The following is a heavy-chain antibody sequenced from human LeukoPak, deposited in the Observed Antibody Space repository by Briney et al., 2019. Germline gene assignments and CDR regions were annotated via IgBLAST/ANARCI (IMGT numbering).Heavy chain of an antibody. CDR2: IKPDGSEE. J-gene: IGHJ5*02. V-gene: IGHV3-7*01. CDR3: MTGGHYSGS. CDR1: GLTSSSHW. D-gene: IGHD3-3*01. Sequence: GGSLRLSCAASGLTSSSHWMGWVRQAPGKGLEWVANIKPDGSEENYVDSVKGRFTISRDNAKNSVYLQMNSLRAEDTAVYYCMTGGHYSGSWGQGSLVTVSS.